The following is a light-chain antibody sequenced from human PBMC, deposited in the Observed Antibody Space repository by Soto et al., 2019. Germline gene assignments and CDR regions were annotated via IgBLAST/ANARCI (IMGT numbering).Light chain of an antibody. V-gene: IGLV2-14*01. CDR1: SSDVGGYNY. CDR3: SSYTSTSTRV. CDR2: EVT. Sequence: QSALTQPASVSGSPGQSITISCTGTSSDVGGYNYVCWYQQHPGKAPKLMIYEVTNRPSGVSDRFSGSKSGNTASLTISGLRAEDEADYYCSSYTSTSTRVFGTGTKVTVL. J-gene: IGLJ1*01.